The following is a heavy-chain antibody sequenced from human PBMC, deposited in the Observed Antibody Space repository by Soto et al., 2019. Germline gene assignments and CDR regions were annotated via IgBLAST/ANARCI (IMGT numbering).Heavy chain of an antibody. J-gene: IGHJ5*02. CDR2: IIRMFDIT. CDR3: ARDRESSIPTLAFGRA. CDR1: GGTFSHYT. Sequence: QVQLVQSGAEVKKPGSSVKVSCKASGGTFSHYTITWVRQAPGQGLEWMGRIIRMFDITNNALNFQDRVTITAYSSTSTAYVELRSLRSEDSPVYFCARDRESSIPTLAFGRAWGPGTLVTVSS. D-gene: IGHD3-10*01. V-gene: IGHV1-69*08.